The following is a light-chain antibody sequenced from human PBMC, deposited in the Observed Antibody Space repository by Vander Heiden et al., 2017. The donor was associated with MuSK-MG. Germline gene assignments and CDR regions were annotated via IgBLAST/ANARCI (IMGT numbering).Light chain of an antibody. V-gene: IGKV1-39*01. J-gene: IGKJ2*01. Sequence: DIQMTQSPSSLSASVGDRVTITCRASQSISSYLNWYQQKPGKAPKLLIYAASSLQSGVPSRFSGSGSGTDFTLTISRLQPEDFATYYCQQRYSTPQTFGQRTKLEIK. CDR3: QQRYSTPQT. CDR1: QSISSY. CDR2: AAS.